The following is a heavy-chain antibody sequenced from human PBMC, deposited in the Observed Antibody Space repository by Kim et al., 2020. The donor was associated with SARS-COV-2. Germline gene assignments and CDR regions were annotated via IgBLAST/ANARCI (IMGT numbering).Heavy chain of an antibody. Sequence: ASVKVSCKASGYTFTSYGISWVRQAPGQGLEWMGWISAYNGNTNYAQKLQGRVTMTTDTSTSTAYMELRSLRSDDTAVYYCASCSSTSCLYYYYGMDVWGQGTTVTVTS. CDR2: ISAYNGNT. CDR1: GYTFTSYG. CDR3: ASCSSTSCLYYYYGMDV. J-gene: IGHJ6*02. D-gene: IGHD2-2*01. V-gene: IGHV1-18*01.